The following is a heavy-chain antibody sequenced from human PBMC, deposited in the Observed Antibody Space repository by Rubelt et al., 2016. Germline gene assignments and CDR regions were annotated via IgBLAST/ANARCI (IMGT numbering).Heavy chain of an antibody. V-gene: IGHV4-34*01. J-gene: IGHJ6*02. CDR1: GGSFSDYY. CDR3: ARDPIYGMDV. CDR2: IYYSGTT. Sequence: QVHLQQWGAGLLKPSETLSLTCAVYGGSFSDYYWSWIRQPPGKGLEWIATIYYSGTTYYNASLKSRFTISVDKSKNQFSLKLNSVTAADTAVYYCARDPIYGMDVWGQGTTVTVSS.